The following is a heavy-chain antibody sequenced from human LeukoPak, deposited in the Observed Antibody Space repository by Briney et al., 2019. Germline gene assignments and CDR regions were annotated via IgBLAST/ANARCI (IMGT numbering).Heavy chain of an antibody. D-gene: IGHD5-18*01. CDR3: TSCGYSYGSYFDY. CDR1: GFTFSGSA. CDR2: IRSKANSYAT. V-gene: IGHV3-73*01. Sequence: PGGSLRLSCAASGFTFSGSAMHWVRQASGKGLEWVGRIRSKANSYATAYAASVKGRFTISRDDSKNTAYLQVNSLKTEDTAVYYCTSCGYSYGSYFDYWGQGTLVTVSS. J-gene: IGHJ4*02.